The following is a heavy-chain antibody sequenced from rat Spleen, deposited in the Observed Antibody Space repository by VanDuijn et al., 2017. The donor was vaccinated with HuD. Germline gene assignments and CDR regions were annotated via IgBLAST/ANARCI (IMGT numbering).Heavy chain of an antibody. CDR3: TRGGNYDFDY. V-gene: IGHV5-7*01. J-gene: IGHJ2*01. CDR2: FSYDATAP. D-gene: IGHD1-10*01. Sequence: EVQLVESGGGLVQPGRSLKLSCAASGFTVSDYYMAWVRQAPTAGLEWVATFSYDATAPYYRDSVKGRFTISRDDAKSTLSLQMNSLRSEDTATYYCTRGGNYDFDYWGQGVMVTVSS. CDR1: GFTVSDYY.